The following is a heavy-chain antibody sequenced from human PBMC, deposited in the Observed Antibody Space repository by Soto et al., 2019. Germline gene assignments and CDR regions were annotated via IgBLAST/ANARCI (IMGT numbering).Heavy chain of an antibody. V-gene: IGHV3-21*01. CDR2: ISASSTYI. D-gene: IGHD5-12*01. Sequence: EVQLVESGGGLVKPGGSLRLSCAASGFIFSSYTMNWVRQAPGKGLEWVSSISASSTYIYYADSLKGRFTISRDNAYNSLYLQMNSLRAEDTAVYYCARGWLRDPWMYWGQGTRVNVSS. J-gene: IGHJ4*02. CDR1: GFIFSSYT. CDR3: ARGWLRDPWMY.